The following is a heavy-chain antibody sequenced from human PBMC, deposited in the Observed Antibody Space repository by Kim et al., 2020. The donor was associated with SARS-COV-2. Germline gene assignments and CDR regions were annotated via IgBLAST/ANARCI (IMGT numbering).Heavy chain of an antibody. D-gene: IGHD3-16*02. J-gene: IGHJ4*02. CDR1: GFTFSNAW. CDR2: IKSKTDGGTT. CDR3: TTDHHLNHYDYVWGSYRPPADY. V-gene: IGHV3-15*01. Sequence: GGSLRLSCAASGFTFSNAWMSWVRQAPGKGLEWVGRIKSKTDGGTTDYAAPVKGRFTISRDDSKNTLYLQMNSLKTEDTAVYYCTTDHHLNHYDYVWGSYRPPADYWGQGTLVTVSS.